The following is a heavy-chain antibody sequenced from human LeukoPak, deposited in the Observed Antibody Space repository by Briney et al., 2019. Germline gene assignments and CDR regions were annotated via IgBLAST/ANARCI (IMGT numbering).Heavy chain of an antibody. J-gene: IGHJ3*02. CDR1: GGSISSSSYY. Sequence: SETLSLTCTVSGGSISSSSYYWGWIRQPPGKGLEWIGSIYYSGSTYYNPSLKSRVTISVDTSKNQFSLKLSSVTAADTAVYYCARDSAMGATVDAFDIWGQGTMVTVSS. V-gene: IGHV4-39*07. CDR3: ARDSAMGATVDAFDI. CDR2: IYYSGST. D-gene: IGHD1-26*01.